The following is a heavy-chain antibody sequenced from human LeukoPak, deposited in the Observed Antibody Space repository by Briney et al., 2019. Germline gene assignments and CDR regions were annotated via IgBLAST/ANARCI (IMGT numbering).Heavy chain of an antibody. D-gene: IGHD3-10*01. CDR2: MNPNSGNT. J-gene: IGHJ6*02. V-gene: IGHV1-8*01. CDR3: ATRRVTMVRGVTYSYGMDV. Sequence: ASVKVSCKASGYTFTSYDINWVRQATGQGLEWMGWMNPNSGNTGYAQKFQGRVTMTRNTSISTAYMELSSLRSEDTAVYYCATRRVTMVRGVTYSYGMDVWGQGTTVTVSS. CDR1: GYTFTSYD.